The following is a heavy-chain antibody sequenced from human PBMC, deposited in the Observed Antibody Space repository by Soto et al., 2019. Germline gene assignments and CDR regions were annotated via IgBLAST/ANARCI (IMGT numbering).Heavy chain of an antibody. CDR3: SQRRYCTNGVCYTGGMCDAFDI. J-gene: IGHJ3*02. Sequence: ASVKVSCKASGYTCTSYDINWVRQATGQGLEWMGWMNPNSGNTGYAQKFQGRVTMTRNTSISTAYMELSSLRSEDTAVYYCSQRRYCTNGVCYTGGMCDAFDIWGQGTMFTL. CDR2: MNPNSGNT. V-gene: IGHV1-8*01. D-gene: IGHD2-8*01. CDR1: GYTCTSYD.